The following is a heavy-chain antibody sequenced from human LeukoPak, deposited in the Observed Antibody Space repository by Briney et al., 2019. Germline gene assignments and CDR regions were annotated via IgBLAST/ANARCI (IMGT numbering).Heavy chain of an antibody. J-gene: IGHJ4*02. D-gene: IGHD5-18*01. CDR1: GGTFSSYA. CDR3: ARADTAMAYFDY. CDR2: SIPIFGTA. Sequence: SVKVSCKASGGTFSSYAISWVRQGPGQGLEWMGGSIPIFGTANYAQKFQGRVTINADKSTSTAYMELSSLRSEDTAVYYCARADTAMAYFDYWGQGTLVTVSS. V-gene: IGHV1-69*06.